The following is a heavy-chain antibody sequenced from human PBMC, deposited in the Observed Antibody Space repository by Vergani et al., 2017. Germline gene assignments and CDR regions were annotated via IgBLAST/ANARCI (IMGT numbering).Heavy chain of an antibody. CDR3: ARGPSIAARGRGYYYYYMDV. J-gene: IGHJ6*03. CDR2: INHRGST. V-gene: IGHV4-34*01. Sequence: QVQLQQWGAGLLKPSETLSLTCAVSGRSFSGYYWSWIRQPPGKGLEWIGEINHRGSTNYNPSLKSRVTISVDTSKNPFSLKLSSVTAAAPAVYYCARGPSIAARGRGYYYYYMDVWGKGTTVTVSS. D-gene: IGHD6-6*01. CDR1: GRSFSGYY.